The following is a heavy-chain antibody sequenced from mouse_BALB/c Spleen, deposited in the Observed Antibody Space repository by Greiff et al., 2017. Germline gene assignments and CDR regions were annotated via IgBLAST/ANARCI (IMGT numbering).Heavy chain of an antibody. CDR3: ARNGYYVFDY. CDR2: INPSTGYT. CDR1: GYTFTSYW. V-gene: IGHV1-7*01. J-gene: IGHJ2*01. D-gene: IGHD2-3*01. Sequence: QVQLKESGAELAKPGASVKMSCKASGYTFTSYWMHWVKQRPGQGLEWIGYINPSTGYTEYNQKFKDKATLTADKSSSTAYMQLSSLTSEDSAVYYCARNGYYVFDYWGQGTTLTVSS.